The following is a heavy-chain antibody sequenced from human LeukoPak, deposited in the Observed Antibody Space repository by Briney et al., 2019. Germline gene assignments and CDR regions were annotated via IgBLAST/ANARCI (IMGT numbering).Heavy chain of an antibody. CDR3: AKGQKDEYYFDY. Sequence: GASLRLSCAASGFTFSSYAMSWVRQAPGKGLEWVSAISGSGGSTYYADPVKGRFTISRDNSKNTLYLQMNSLRAEDTAVYYCAKGQKDEYYFDYWGQGTLVTVSS. J-gene: IGHJ4*02. CDR2: ISGSGGST. V-gene: IGHV3-23*01. CDR1: GFTFSSYA.